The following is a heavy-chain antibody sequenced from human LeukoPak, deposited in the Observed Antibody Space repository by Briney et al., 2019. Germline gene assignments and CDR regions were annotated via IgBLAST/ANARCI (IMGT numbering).Heavy chain of an antibody. J-gene: IGHJ6*02. CDR1: GFTFSSYA. V-gene: IGHV3-30-3*01. Sequence: GRSLRLSCAASGFTFSSYAMHWVRQAPGKGLEWVAVISYDGSNKYYADSVKGRFTISRDNSKNTLYLQMNSLRAEDTAVYYCARDKALFGDREYYYYGMDVWGQGTTVTVSS. CDR3: ARDKALFGDREYYYYGMDV. CDR2: ISYDGSNK. D-gene: IGHD3-3*02.